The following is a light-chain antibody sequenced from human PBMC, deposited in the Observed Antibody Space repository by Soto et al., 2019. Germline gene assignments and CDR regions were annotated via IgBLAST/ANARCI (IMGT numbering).Light chain of an antibody. Sequence: QSVLTEPPSVSGSPGQSVTISCTGTSTDFVSYNRVSWYQQPPGTAPKLIIYEASNRPSGVPGRLSGSKSGNTASLTISGLHAAHEADYYCSLYKSENTYLLGTGNTVTV. V-gene: IGLV2-18*01. J-gene: IGLJ1*01. CDR2: EAS. CDR3: SLYKSENTYL. CDR1: STDFVSYNR.